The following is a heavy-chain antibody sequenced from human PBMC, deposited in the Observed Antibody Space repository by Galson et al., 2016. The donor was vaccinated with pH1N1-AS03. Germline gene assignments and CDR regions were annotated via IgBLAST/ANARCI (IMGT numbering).Heavy chain of an antibody. J-gene: IGHJ6*03. CDR3: ASASGDAYSYGPDYFYYTMDV. CDR2: ISSSSIYI. V-gene: IGHV3-21*01. CDR1: GSPFRDYA. Sequence: SLRLSCAVSGSPFRDYAVTWFRQAPGKGLEWVSSISSSSIYIYSADSVKGRFTTSRDNAKNSVYLQMNSLRAEDTAVYYCASASGDAYSYGPDYFYYTMDVWGKGTTVTVSS. D-gene: IGHD5-18*01.